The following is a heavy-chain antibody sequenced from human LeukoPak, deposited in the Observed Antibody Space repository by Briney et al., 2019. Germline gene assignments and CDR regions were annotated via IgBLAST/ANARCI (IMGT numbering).Heavy chain of an antibody. J-gene: IGHJ5*02. CDR2: ITSTSGSI. CDR3: ARGMVRQQLKIDNWFDP. CDR1: GFTFSGYV. V-gene: IGHV3-23*01. Sequence: GGSLRLSCVASGFTFSGYVMSWVRQAPGKGLEWVSSITSTSGSIYYADSVKGRFTISRDNSKNTLYLQLNGLTVEDTAVYYCARGMVRQQLKIDNWFDPWGQGTLVTVSS. D-gene: IGHD3-10*01.